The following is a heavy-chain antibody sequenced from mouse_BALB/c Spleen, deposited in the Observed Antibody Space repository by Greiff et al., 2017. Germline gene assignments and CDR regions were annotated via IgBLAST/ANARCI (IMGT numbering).Heavy chain of an antibody. J-gene: IGHJ2*01. V-gene: IGHV1S81*02. Sequence: VQLQQPGAELVKPGASVKLSCKASGYTFTSYWMHWVKQRPGQGLEWIGEINPSNGRTNYNEKFKSKATLTVDKSSSTAYMQLSSLTSEDSAVYYCARGAPITTVDYWGQGTTLTVSS. D-gene: IGHD1-1*01. CDR1: GYTFTSYW. CDR3: ARGAPITTVDY. CDR2: INPSNGRT.